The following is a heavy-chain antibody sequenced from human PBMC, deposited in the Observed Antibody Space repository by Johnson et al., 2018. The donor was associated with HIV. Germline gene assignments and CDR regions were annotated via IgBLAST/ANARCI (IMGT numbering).Heavy chain of an antibody. V-gene: IGHV3-66*02. D-gene: IGHD3-3*01. CDR1: GFTVSSNY. CDR3: AREAYYARAFDI. J-gene: IGHJ3*02. Sequence: VQLVESGGGLVQPGGSLRLSCAASGFTVSSNYMSWVRQAPGKGLEWVSVIYSGGSTYYADSLKGRFAISRDNSRNTLDLRMDSLRVEDTAVYYCAREAYYARAFDIWGQGTLVTVSS. CDR2: IYSGGST.